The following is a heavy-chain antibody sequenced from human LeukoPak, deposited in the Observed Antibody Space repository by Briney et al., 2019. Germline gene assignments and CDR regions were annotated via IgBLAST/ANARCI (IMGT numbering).Heavy chain of an antibody. D-gene: IGHD3-22*01. CDR3: AKTPLRFYYDSSGRTNAFDI. J-gene: IGHJ3*02. CDR1: GFTFSDYY. CDR2: ISSSGSTI. Sequence: GGSLRLSCAASGFTFSDYYMSWIRQAPGKGLEWVSYISSSGSTIYYADSVKGRFTISRDNAKNSLYLQMNSLRAEDTAVYYCAKTPLRFYYDSSGRTNAFDIWGQGTMVTVSS. V-gene: IGHV3-11*01.